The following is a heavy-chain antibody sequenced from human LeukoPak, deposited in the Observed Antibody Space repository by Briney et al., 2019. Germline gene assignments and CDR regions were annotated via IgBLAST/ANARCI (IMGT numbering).Heavy chain of an antibody. Sequence: PSETLSLTCTVSGGSISRYSWSWIRQPPGKGLEWIVYIHYSGSTNYNPSLKSRVTISMDTSKNQFSLKLTSVTAADTAVYYCARLDGNWNYFDYWGLGTLVTVSS. V-gene: IGHV4-59*08. CDR1: GGSISRYS. CDR2: IHYSGST. CDR3: ARLDGNWNYFDY. J-gene: IGHJ4*02. D-gene: IGHD1-20*01.